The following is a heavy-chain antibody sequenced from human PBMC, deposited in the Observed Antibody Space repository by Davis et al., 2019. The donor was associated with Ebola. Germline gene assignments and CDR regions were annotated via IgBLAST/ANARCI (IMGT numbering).Heavy chain of an antibody. CDR1: GDSVSRGSYY. CDR3: ARDRGTGRNPSRYYGMDV. D-gene: IGHD2-8*02. CDR2: IYNSGSS. Sequence: SETLSLTCTVSGDSVSRGSYYWTWIRQPPGKGLEWIGFIYNSGSSSYNPSLKSRVTISIDTPKNHFSLNLSSVTAADTAVYYCARDRGTGRNPSRYYGMDVWGQGTTVTVSS. V-gene: IGHV4-61*03. J-gene: IGHJ6*02.